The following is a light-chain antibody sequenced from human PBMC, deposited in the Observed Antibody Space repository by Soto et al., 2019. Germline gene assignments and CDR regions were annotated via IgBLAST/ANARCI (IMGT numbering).Light chain of an antibody. CDR3: QLTDSDIS. J-gene: IGKJ4*01. Sequence: DVRMTQSPSSLSASVGYTITITCRSILTINTDLSLFQQKPGEPTRLLIYGASSLHDGVPSRFSGSGSGAALSLTISGLQPEDFASYDCQLTDSDISFGGGTKG. CDR2: GAS. V-gene: IGKV1-39*01. CDR1: LTINTD.